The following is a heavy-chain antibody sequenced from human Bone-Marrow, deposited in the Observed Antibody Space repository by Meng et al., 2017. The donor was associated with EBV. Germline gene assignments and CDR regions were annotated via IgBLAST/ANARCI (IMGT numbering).Heavy chain of an antibody. CDR1: ESTFSEFY. V-gene: IGHV3-11*01. J-gene: IGHJ5*02. CDR2: INLGGSIR. CDR3: ARDGGLQTGWFGP. D-gene: IGHD3-16*01. Sequence: VQLVESGGGLVMPGGSLRLSCAASESTFSEFYMSWIRQAPGKGPEWLGYINLGGSIRKYADSVKGRFTISRDNAKNLLYLHMNSLRADDTAIYFCARDGGLQTGWFGPWGQGTLVTVSS.